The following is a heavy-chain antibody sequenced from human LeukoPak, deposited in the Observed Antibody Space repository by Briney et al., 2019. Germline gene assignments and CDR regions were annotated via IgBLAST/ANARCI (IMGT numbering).Heavy chain of an antibody. Sequence: GESLKISCKASGYSFTSCWIGWVRQMPGKGLEWMGIIYPGDSDTRYSPSFQGQVTISADKSLSTAYLQWSGLKASDTAMYYCARRAYCGGDCYSGPSWFDPWGQGTLVTVSS. D-gene: IGHD2-21*02. CDR3: ARRAYCGGDCYSGPSWFDP. J-gene: IGHJ5*02. CDR2: IYPGDSDT. V-gene: IGHV5-51*01. CDR1: GYSFTSCW.